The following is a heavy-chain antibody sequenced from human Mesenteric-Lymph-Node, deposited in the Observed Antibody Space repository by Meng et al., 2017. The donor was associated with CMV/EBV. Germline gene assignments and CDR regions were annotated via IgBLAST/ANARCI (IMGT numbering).Heavy chain of an antibody. D-gene: IGHD2-2*01. J-gene: IGHJ4*02. CDR3: ARGFWDIVVVPASTSTWDY. Sequence: GESLKISCAASGFSFSSYWMSWVRQAPGKGLEWVANIKQDGSEKYYVDSVKGRFTISRDSAKNSLYLQMSSLRAEDTAVYYCARGFWDIVVVPASTSTWDYWGQGTLVTVSS. V-gene: IGHV3-7*01. CDR1: GFSFSSYW. CDR2: IKQDGSEK.